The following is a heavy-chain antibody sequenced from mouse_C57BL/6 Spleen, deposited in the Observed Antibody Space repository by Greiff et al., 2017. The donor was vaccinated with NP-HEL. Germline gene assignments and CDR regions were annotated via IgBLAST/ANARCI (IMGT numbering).Heavy chain of an antibody. CDR1: GYTFTSYW. J-gene: IGHJ3*01. V-gene: IGHV1-64*01. CDR2: IHPNSGST. Sequence: QVQLQQPGAELVKPGASVKLSCKASGYTFTSYWMHWVKQRPGQGLEWIGMIHPNSGSTNYNEKFKSKATLTVDKSSSTAYMHLSTLTSEGSAVYYCARGGPRTAYWGQGTLVTVSA. CDR3: ARGGPRTAY.